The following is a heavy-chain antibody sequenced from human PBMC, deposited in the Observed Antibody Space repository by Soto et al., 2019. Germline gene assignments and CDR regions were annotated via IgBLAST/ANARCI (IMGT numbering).Heavy chain of an antibody. J-gene: IGHJ4*02. CDR1: GFTFSSYL. CDR3: ARVWYIVVVPAGHFDD. Sequence: YMRLSFAAYGFTFSSYLMTWVRQSPGKGLEWVASISTASSYIYYADSVKGRFTISRDDAKTSLSLQMNSLRAEDTAVYYCARVWYIVVVPAGHFDDWGQGAPVTV. CDR2: ISTASSYI. D-gene: IGHD2-2*01. V-gene: IGHV3-21*01.